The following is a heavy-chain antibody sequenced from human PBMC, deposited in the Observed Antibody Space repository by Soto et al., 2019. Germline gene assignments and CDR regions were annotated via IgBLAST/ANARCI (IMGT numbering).Heavy chain of an antibody. CDR3: AREMGACSDSSCYPGPYDS. CDR1: VFTFTSYS. V-gene: IGHV3-48*02. CDR2: ITSKSTTI. D-gene: IGHD3-16*01. Sequence: PWWSLRLSCSASVFTFTSYSMNWVRQAPGQGLEWVSYITSKSTTIKYADSVKGRFTVSRDNAKNSLYLQLNSLRDEDTAVYYCAREMGACSDSSCYPGPYDSWGQGTLVTVSS. J-gene: IGHJ5*02.